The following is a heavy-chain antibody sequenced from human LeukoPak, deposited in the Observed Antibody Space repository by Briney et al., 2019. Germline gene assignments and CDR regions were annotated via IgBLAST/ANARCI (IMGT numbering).Heavy chain of an antibody. CDR1: GLTFSTYE. Sequence: GGSLRLSCTASGLTFSTYEMSWVRQAPGKGLEWVGRIKSKTDGGTTDYAAPVKGRFTISRDGSKNTLYLQMNSLKTEDTAVYYCTTEWRTGYSYPFDYWGQGTLVTVSS. D-gene: IGHD5-18*01. CDR3: TTEWRTGYSYPFDY. J-gene: IGHJ4*02. V-gene: IGHV3-15*01. CDR2: IKSKTDGGTT.